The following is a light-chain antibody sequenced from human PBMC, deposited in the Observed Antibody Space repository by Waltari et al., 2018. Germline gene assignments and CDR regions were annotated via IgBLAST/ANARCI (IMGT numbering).Light chain of an antibody. V-gene: IGLV4-69*01. CDR1: SGHSNNV. Sequence: QLVLTQSPSASASLGASVKLTCILSSGHSNNVIAWHQQQPEKGPRYLMKVDSDGSHSKGDEIPDRCSGSSSGAGRYLTISSLQSEDEADYYCQTGGHGTWVFGGGTKLTVL. J-gene: IGLJ3*02. CDR3: QTGGHGTWV. CDR2: VDSDGSH.